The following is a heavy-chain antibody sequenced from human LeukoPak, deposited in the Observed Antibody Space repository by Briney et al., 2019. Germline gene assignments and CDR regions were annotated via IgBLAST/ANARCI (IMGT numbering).Heavy chain of an antibody. CDR2: SYPSDSDI. CDR1: GYSFTSYW. V-gene: IGHV5-51*01. J-gene: IGHJ4*02. CDR3: ARQTTQMDIVVVPAAWDY. Sequence: GESLKISCKGSGYSFTSYWIGWVRQMPGKGLEWMGISYPSDSDIRYSPSFQGQVTFSADKSIIPAYLQWSSLKASDTAMYYCARQTTQMDIVVVPAAWDYWGQGTLVTVSS. D-gene: IGHD2-2*03.